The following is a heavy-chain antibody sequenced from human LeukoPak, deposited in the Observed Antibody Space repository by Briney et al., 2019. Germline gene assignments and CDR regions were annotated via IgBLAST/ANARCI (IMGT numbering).Heavy chain of an antibody. CDR2: INPNSGGT. J-gene: IGHJ4*02. V-gene: IGHV1-2*02. D-gene: IGHD3-10*01. CDR3: ARDYYGSGSYYRNDY. CDR1: GYTFTGYY. Sequence: ASVKVSCKASGYTFTGYYMHWVRQAPGQGLEWMGWINPNSGGTNYAQKFQGRVTMTRDTSISTAYMELSRLRSDDTAVYYCARDYYGSGSYYRNDYWGQGPWSPSPQ.